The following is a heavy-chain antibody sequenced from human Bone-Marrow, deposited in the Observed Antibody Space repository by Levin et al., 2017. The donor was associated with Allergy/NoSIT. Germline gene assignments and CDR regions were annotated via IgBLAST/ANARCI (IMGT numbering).Heavy chain of an antibody. V-gene: IGHV4-30-4*01. CDR2: IYYSGST. CDR3: ARGEVRGDYRYYYYYGMDV. J-gene: IGHJ6*02. Sequence: SETLSLTCTVSGGSISSGDYYWSWIRQPPGKGLEWIGYIYYSGSTYYNPSLKSRVTISVDTSKNQFSLKLSSVTAADTAVYYCARGEVRGDYRYYYYYGMDVWGQGTTVTVSS. D-gene: IGHD4-17*01. CDR1: GGSISSGDYY.